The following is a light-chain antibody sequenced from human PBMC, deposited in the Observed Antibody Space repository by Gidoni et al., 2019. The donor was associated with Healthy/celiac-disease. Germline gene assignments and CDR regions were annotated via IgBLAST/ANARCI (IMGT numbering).Light chain of an antibody. CDR1: QAISNY. CDR3: QQYDNLPRVT. Sequence: DIQMTHSPSSLSASVGDRVTITCQARQAISNYLNWYQQKPGKAPKLRIYDASNLETGVPSRFSGSGSGTDFTFTSSSLQPEDIATYYCQQYDNLPRVTFGPGTKVDIK. V-gene: IGKV1-33*01. CDR2: DAS. J-gene: IGKJ3*01.